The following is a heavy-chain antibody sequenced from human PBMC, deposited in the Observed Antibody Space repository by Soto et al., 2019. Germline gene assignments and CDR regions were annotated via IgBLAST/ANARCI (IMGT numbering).Heavy chain of an antibody. J-gene: IGHJ5*02. V-gene: IGHV4-34*01. Sequence: PSETLSLTCAVYGGSFIVDHWSWIRQPPGRGREWMGEFNHSGRTNTNASLKSRVTISVDMSKKQISLRLHSVTAADTAVYYCARRSCSTTSCLAGFDPWGRGTLATVSS. CDR2: FNHSGRT. CDR1: GGSFIVDH. D-gene: IGHD2-2*01. CDR3: ARRSCSTTSCLAGFDP.